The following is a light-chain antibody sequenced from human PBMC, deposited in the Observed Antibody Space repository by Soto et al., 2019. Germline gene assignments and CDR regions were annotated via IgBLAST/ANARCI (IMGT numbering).Light chain of an antibody. V-gene: IGLV3-1*01. J-gene: IGLJ2*01. Sequence: SYELTQPPSVSVSPGQTASITCSGDKLGDKYACWYQQKPGQSPLLVIYQDSNRPSGIPERFSGSNSGNTATLTISGTQAMDEADYYCQAWDSSPVVFGGGTQLTVL. CDR3: QAWDSSPVV. CDR1: KLGDKY. CDR2: QDS.